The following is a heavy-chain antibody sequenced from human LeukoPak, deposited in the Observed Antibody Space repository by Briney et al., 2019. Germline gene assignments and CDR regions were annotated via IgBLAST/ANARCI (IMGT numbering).Heavy chain of an antibody. CDR3: ARDGVSRDYYDSSGYEKDY. V-gene: IGHV1-69*13. CDR2: IIPIFGTA. J-gene: IGHJ4*02. Sequence: SVKVSCKASGGTFSSYAISWVRQAPGQGLEWMGGIIPIFGTANYAQKFQGRVTITADESTSTAYMELSSLRSEDTAVYYCARDGVSRDYYDSSGYEKDYWGQGTLVTVSS. D-gene: IGHD3-22*01. CDR1: GGTFSSYA.